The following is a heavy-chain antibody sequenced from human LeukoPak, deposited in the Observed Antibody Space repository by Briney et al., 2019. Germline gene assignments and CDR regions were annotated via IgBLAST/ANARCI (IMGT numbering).Heavy chain of an antibody. CDR3: AKDRLAAFDI. J-gene: IGHJ3*02. CDR1: GFTFSSYA. CDR2: ISYDGSNK. V-gene: IGHV3-30*18. Sequence: GGSLRLSCAASGFTFSSYAMSWVRQAPGKGLEWVAVISYDGSNKYYADSVKGRFTISRDNSKNTLYLQMNSLRAEDTAVYYCAKDRLAAFDIWGQGTMVTVSS.